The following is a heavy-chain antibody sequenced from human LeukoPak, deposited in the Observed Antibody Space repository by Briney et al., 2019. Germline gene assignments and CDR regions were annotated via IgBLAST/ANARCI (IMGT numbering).Heavy chain of an antibody. D-gene: IGHD1-7*01. Sequence: PSETLSLTCTVSGGSISSYYWSWIRQPPGKGLEWIGSIYYSGSTYYNPSLKSRVTISVDTSKNQFSLKLSSVTAADTAVYYCARHNWNYVLRCAFDIWGQGTMVTVSS. CDR1: GGSISSYY. CDR2: IYYSGST. J-gene: IGHJ3*02. V-gene: IGHV4-59*05. CDR3: ARHNWNYVLRCAFDI.